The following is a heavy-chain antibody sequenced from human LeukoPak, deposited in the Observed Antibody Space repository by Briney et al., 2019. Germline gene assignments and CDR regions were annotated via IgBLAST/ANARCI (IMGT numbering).Heavy chain of an antibody. CDR3: ARDRRRELLHAFDI. V-gene: IGHV4-61*08. CDR2: IDYSGST. D-gene: IGHD1-26*01. CDR1: GGSISSGDYY. Sequence: SETLSLTCTVSGGSISSGDYYWSWIRQPPGKGLEWVAYIDYSGSTNYNPSLKSRLTISMDASKNQFSLKLSSVTAADTAVYYCARDRRRELLHAFDIWGQGTMVTVSS. J-gene: IGHJ3*02.